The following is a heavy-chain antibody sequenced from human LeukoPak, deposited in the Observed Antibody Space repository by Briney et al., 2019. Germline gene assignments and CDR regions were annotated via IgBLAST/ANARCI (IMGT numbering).Heavy chain of an antibody. CDR2: ISSSSSYI. D-gene: IGHD6-13*01. Sequence: GGSLRLSCAASGFTFSSYGMHWVRQAPGKGLEWVSSISSSSSYIYYADSVKGRFTISRDNAKNSLYLQMNSLRAEDTAVYYCARSSSSWYVAIDYWGQGTLVTVSS. CDR1: GFTFSSYG. J-gene: IGHJ4*02. V-gene: IGHV3-21*01. CDR3: ARSSSSWYVAIDY.